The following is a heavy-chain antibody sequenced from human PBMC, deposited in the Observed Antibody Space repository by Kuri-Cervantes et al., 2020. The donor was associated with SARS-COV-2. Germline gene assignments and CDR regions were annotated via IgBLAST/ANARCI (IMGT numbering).Heavy chain of an antibody. CDR2: IYYSGST. J-gene: IGHJ6*02. V-gene: IGHV4-59*01. CDR1: GGSISSYY. Sequence: GSLRLSCTVSGGSISSYYWSWTRQPPGKGLEWIGYIYYSGSTNYNSSLKSRVTISVDTSKNQFSLKLSSVTAADTAVYYCARETYYYDSSGYYYLYGMDVWGQGTTVTVSS. D-gene: IGHD3-22*01. CDR3: ARETYYYDSSGYYYLYGMDV.